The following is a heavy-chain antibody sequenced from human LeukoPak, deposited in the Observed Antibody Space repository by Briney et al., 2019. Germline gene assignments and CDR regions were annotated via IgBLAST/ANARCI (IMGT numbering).Heavy chain of an antibody. Sequence: GGSLRLSCAASGFTFSSYAMSWVRQAPGKGLEWVSSISANGGSTYYADSVKGRFTISRDNSKNTLYLQMNNLRAEDTAVYYCAKDSRVGITVTFYFEYWGQGTLVTVSS. D-gene: IGHD4-17*01. V-gene: IGHV3-23*01. CDR1: GFTFSSYA. J-gene: IGHJ4*02. CDR3: AKDSRVGITVTFYFEY. CDR2: ISANGGST.